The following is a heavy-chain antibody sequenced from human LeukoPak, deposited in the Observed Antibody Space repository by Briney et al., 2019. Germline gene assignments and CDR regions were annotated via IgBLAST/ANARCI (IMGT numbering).Heavy chain of an antibody. Sequence: GGSLRLSCAASGFTFSSYEMNWVRQAPGKGLEWVSYISSSGSTIYYADSVKGRFTISRDNAKNSLYLQMNSLRAEDTAVYYCARGSADTAVAGDYWGQGTLVTVSS. V-gene: IGHV3-48*03. CDR2: ISSSGSTI. CDR1: GFTFSSYE. CDR3: ARGSADTAVAGDY. D-gene: IGHD5-18*01. J-gene: IGHJ4*02.